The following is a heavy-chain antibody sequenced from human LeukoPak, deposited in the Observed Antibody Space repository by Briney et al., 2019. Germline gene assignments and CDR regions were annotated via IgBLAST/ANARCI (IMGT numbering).Heavy chain of an antibody. J-gene: IGHJ4*02. V-gene: IGHV4-4*07. Sequence: SETLSLTCTVSGGSISSSYWSWIRQPAGKGLEYIGRIYTCGSTNYNPSLKSRVTMSVDTSKNHFSLKLSSVTAADTALYYCAGSRYCSGGTCYATFDYWGQGTLVTVSS. CDR2: IYTCGST. CDR1: GGSISSSY. D-gene: IGHD2-15*01. CDR3: AGSRYCSGGTCYATFDY.